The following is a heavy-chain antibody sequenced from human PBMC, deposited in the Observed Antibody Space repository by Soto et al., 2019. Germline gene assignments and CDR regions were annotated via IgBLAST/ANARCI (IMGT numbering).Heavy chain of an antibody. CDR3: ARDLSTVTTPGAFDI. D-gene: IGHD4-17*01. J-gene: IGHJ3*02. V-gene: IGHV3-48*01. Sequence: EVQLVESGGGLVQPGGSLRLSCAASGFTFSSYSMNWVRQAPGKGLEWVSYISSSSSTIYYADSVKGRFTISRDNANNSLYLQMNRLRAEDTAVYYCARDLSTVTTPGAFDIWGHGTMVTVSS. CDR1: GFTFSSYS. CDR2: ISSSSSTI.